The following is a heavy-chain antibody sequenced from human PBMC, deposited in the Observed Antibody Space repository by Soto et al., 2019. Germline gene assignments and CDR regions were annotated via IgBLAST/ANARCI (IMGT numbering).Heavy chain of an antibody. Sequence: QVQLQESGPGLVKPSQTLSLTCTVSGGSISSGGDYWTWIRQHPGRGLEWIGYIYYGGSTFYSPSLKSRVIISVDTSRNQFSLRLSSVTAADTAVYYCARGELWWDYWGQGTLVTVSS. V-gene: IGHV4-31*03. J-gene: IGHJ4*02. CDR2: IYYGGST. CDR3: ARGELWWDY. CDR1: GGSISSGGDY. D-gene: IGHD2-21*01.